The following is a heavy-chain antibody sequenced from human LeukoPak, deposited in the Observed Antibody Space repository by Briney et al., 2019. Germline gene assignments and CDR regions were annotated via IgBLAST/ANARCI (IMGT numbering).Heavy chain of an antibody. V-gene: IGHV3-30*18. Sequence: GGSLRLSCAASGFSFSSYGMHWVRQAPGKGLEGVAVISYDGTNKDYADSVKGRFTISRDNSKNTLFLQMNSLRTEDTAVYYCAKDSAGSPGNFFDYWGQGILVTVSS. D-gene: IGHD2-15*01. J-gene: IGHJ4*02. CDR2: ISYDGTNK. CDR3: AKDSAGSPGNFFDY. CDR1: GFSFSSYG.